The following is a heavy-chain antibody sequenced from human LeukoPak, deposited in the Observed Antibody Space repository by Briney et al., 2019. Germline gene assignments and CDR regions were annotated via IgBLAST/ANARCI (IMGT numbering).Heavy chain of an antibody. CDR3: ARASDPYYYGMDV. Sequence: PSETLSLTCTVSGGSISSYCWSWIRQPPGKGLEWIGYIYYSGSTNYNPSLKSRVTISVDTSKNQFSLKLSSVTAADTAVYYCARASDPYYYGMDVWGQGTTVTVSS. CDR1: GGSISSYC. J-gene: IGHJ6*02. D-gene: IGHD2-21*01. CDR2: IYYSGST. V-gene: IGHV4-59*01.